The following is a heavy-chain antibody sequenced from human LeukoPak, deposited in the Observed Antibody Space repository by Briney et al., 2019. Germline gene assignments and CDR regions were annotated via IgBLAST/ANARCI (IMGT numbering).Heavy chain of an antibody. D-gene: IGHD5-18*01. Sequence: SVKVSCKASGGTFSSYAISWVRQAPGQGLEWMGGIIPIFGTANYAQKFQGRVTITTDESTSTAYMELSSLRPEDTAVYYCARGDVDTAMVFDYWGQGTLVTVSS. CDR1: GGTFSSYA. J-gene: IGHJ4*02. CDR3: ARGDVDTAMVFDY. CDR2: IIPIFGTA. V-gene: IGHV1-69*05.